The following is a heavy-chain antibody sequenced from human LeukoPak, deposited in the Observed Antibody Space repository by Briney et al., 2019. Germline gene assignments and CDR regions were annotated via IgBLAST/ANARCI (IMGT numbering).Heavy chain of an antibody. D-gene: IGHD5-12*01. CDR1: GYTFTSYG. Sequence: ASVKVSCKASGYTFTSYGISWVRQAPGQGLEWMGWISAYNGNTNYAQKLQGRVTMTTDTSTSTAYMELRSLRSDDTAVYYCARGRHSGYDWGYFDYWAREPWSPSPQ. CDR2: ISAYNGNT. J-gene: IGHJ4*02. CDR3: ARGRHSGYDWGYFDY. V-gene: IGHV1-18*01.